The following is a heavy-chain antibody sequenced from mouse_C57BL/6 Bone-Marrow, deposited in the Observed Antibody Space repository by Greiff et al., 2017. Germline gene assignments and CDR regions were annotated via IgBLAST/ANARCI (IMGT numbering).Heavy chain of an antibody. CDR2: IDPSDSET. Sequence: QVQLQQPGAELVRPGSSVKLSCKASGYTFTSYWMHWVKQRPIQGLEWIGNIDPSDSETHYYQKFKDKATLTVDKSSSTAYMHLSSLTSEDSAVYYCARSRDYFDYWGQGTTLTVSS. V-gene: IGHV1-52*01. D-gene: IGHD1-1*01. CDR3: ARSRDYFDY. CDR1: GYTFTSYW. J-gene: IGHJ2*01.